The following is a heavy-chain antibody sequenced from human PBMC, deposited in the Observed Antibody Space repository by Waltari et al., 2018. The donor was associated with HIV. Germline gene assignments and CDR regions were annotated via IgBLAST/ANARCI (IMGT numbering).Heavy chain of an antibody. CDR2: INGGRGGT. V-gene: IGHV1-3*01. D-gene: IGHD2-2*01. J-gene: IGHJ4*02. CDR1: GYTFTGYA. Sequence: QVQLVQSGAEVKRPGASVKVSCKTSGYTFTGYAMHWGRQAPGQSLEWMGWINGGRGGTIYSQGFQGRLSITRDTAANTAYMDLSSLRSEDTAVYYCAREYCSDTNCFDSFDYWGQGTLVTVSS. CDR3: AREYCSDTNCFDSFDY.